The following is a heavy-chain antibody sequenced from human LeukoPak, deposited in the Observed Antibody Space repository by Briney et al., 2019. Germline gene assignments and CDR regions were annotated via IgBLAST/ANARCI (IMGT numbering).Heavy chain of an antibody. V-gene: IGHV4-30-4*07. D-gene: IGHD6-13*01. J-gene: IGHJ5*02. CDR1: GGSISSGGYS. Sequence: SETLSLTCAVSGGSISSGGYSWSWIRQTPGKGVEWIAYIHDSGSTYYNPSLKSRVSISIDTSKNQFFLKLNSVTAADTAVYYCARVVAAAGNNWFDPWGQGTLVTVSS. CDR2: IHDSGST. CDR3: ARVVAAAGNNWFDP.